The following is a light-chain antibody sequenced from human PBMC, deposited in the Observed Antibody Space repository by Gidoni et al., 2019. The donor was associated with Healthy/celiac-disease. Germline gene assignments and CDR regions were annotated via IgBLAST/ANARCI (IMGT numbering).Light chain of an antibody. Sequence: DIVMTQSPDSLAVSLGERATINCKSSQSVLYSSNNKNYLAWYHQKQGQPPKLLIYWASTRESGVPDRFSGSGSGTDFTLTISSLQAEDVAVYYCQQYYSTPLAWTFGQGTKVEIK. J-gene: IGKJ1*01. V-gene: IGKV4-1*01. CDR2: WAS. CDR1: QSVLYSSNNKNY. CDR3: QQYYSTPLAWT.